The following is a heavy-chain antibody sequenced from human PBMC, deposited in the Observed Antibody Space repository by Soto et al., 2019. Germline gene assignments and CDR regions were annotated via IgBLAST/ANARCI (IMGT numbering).Heavy chain of an antibody. CDR1: GGTFSSYA. Sequence: QVQLVQSGAEVKKPGSSVKVSRKASGGTFSSYAISWVRQAPGQGLEWMGGIIPIFGTANYAQKFQGRVTITADESTSTAYMELSSLRSEDTAVYYCARDRAYYDILTGYHRAWYYYGMDVWGQGTTVTVSS. CDR3: ARDRAYYDILTGYHRAWYYYGMDV. CDR2: IIPIFGTA. V-gene: IGHV1-69*01. D-gene: IGHD3-9*01. J-gene: IGHJ6*02.